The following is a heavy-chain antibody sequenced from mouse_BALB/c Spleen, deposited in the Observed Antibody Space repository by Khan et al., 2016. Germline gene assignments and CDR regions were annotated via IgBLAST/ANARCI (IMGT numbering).Heavy chain of an antibody. D-gene: IGHD2-4*01. CDR2: IWGDGST. V-gene: IGHV2-6-7*01. CDR3: ASYYDCDGGIAY. Sequence: QVQLKESGPGLVAPSQSLSITCTVSGFSLTGFSVNWVRQPPGKALEWLGLIWGDGSTDYNSGSKSRLSFSKDDSKSQDFLKQNSLQTDDTARYCCASYYDCDGGIAYWGQGTLVTVSA. J-gene: IGHJ3*01. CDR1: GFSLTGFS.